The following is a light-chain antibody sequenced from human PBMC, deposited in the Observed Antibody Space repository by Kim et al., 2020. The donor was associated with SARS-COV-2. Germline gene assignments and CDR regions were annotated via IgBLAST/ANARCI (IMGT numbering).Light chain of an antibody. Sequence: QSALTQPASVSGSPGQSITISCTGTSSDVGGYKYVSWYQQYPGKAPKLMIYDVSKRPSGVSNRFSGSKSGNTASLTISGLQAEDEADYYCSSYRSSGYVFGTGTKVTVL. V-gene: IGLV2-14*03. CDR1: SSDVGGYKY. CDR2: DVS. CDR3: SSYRSSGYV. J-gene: IGLJ1*01.